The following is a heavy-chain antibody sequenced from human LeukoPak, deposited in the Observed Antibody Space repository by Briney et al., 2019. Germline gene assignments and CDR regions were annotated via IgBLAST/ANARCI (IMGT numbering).Heavy chain of an antibody. J-gene: IGHJ4*02. V-gene: IGHV3-30*03. Sequence: GGSLRLSCAASGFTFSSYGMHWVRQAPGKGLEWVAVISYDGSHKFYADSVKGRFTISRDNSKNTLYLQMNSLRAEDTAVYYCARGHHSGYDWVHDYWGQGTLVTVSS. CDR2: ISYDGSHK. D-gene: IGHD5-12*01. CDR3: ARGHHSGYDWVHDY. CDR1: GFTFSSYG.